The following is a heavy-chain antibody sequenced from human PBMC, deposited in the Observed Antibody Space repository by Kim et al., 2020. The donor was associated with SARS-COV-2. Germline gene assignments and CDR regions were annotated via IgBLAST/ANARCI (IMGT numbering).Heavy chain of an antibody. D-gene: IGHD3-16*01. Sequence: SVKQYADSGKGRFAISRDNAKNTVYLQMNSLRVDDTAVYFCGYSYAYAFDIWGQGTMVTVSS. CDR2: SVK. CDR3: GYSYAYAFDI. V-gene: IGHV3-7*01. J-gene: IGHJ3*02.